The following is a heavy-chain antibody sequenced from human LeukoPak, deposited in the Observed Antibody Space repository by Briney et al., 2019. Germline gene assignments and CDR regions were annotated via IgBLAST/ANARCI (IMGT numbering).Heavy chain of an antibody. V-gene: IGHV1-2*02. Sequence: ASVKVSCKASGYTFTGHYMHWIRQAPGQGLEWMGWIEPNSGGTHHAQNFQGRLTISRDTSISTAYMELSRLSSDDTAMYYCARGENWGPDNWGQGTLVTVSS. CDR3: ARGENWGPDN. CDR2: IEPNSGGT. J-gene: IGHJ4*02. D-gene: IGHD7-27*01. CDR1: GYTFTGHY.